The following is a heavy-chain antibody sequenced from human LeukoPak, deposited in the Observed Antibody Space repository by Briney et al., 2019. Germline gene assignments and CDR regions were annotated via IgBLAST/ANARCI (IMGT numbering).Heavy chain of an antibody. CDR1: GTSIMSSHW. Sequence: PSETLSLTCGVYGTSIMSSHWWSWARQPPGKGLEWIGEIYHRGTTNYNPSLKGRVTMSLDISNNQIYLHLTSVTAADTAVYYCAIYFCGDCAVYYFDYWGQGTLVTVSS. D-gene: IGHD2-21*02. J-gene: IGHJ4*02. CDR2: IYHRGTT. CDR3: AIYFCGDCAVYYFDY. V-gene: IGHV4-4*02.